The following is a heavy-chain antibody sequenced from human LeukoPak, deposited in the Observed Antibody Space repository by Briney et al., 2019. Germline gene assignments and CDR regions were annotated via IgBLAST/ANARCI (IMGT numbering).Heavy chain of an antibody. D-gene: IGHD1-26*01. Sequence: ASVKVSCKASGYTFTSYGISWVRQAPGQGLEWMGWISAYNGNTNYAQKLQGRVTMTTDTSTSTAYMELRSLRSDDTAVYYCARDKSGSYFRTYGYWGQGTLVTVSS. CDR2: ISAYNGNT. CDR3: ARDKSGSYFRTYGY. V-gene: IGHV1-18*01. CDR1: GYTFTSYG. J-gene: IGHJ4*02.